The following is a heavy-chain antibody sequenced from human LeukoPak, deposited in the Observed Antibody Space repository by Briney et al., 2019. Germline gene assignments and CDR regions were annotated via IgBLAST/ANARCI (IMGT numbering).Heavy chain of an antibody. CDR3: ASELLGSNYDFEY. D-gene: IGHD4-11*01. CDR1: GFTFSSYA. V-gene: IGHV3-30*04. CDR2: ISYDGNEK. J-gene: IGHJ4*02. Sequence: GGSLRLSCEASGFTFSSYAMHWVRQAPGKGLEWVAFISYDGNEKYYADSVKGRFTISRDNSANTLYVQMNSLRTEDTAIYYCASELLGSNYDFEYWGQGTLVTVSS.